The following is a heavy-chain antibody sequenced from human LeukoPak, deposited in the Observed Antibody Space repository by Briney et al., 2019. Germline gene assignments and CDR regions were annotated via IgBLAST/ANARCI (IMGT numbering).Heavy chain of an antibody. CDR1: GFTFSNYE. D-gene: IGHD3-22*01. CDR2: ISSRGSAI. CDR3: ARGYYDSSGYSDAFDI. V-gene: IGHV3-48*03. J-gene: IGHJ3*02. Sequence: PGGSLRLSCAASGFTFSNYEMNWVRQAQGKGLEWVSYISSRGSAIYYADSVKGRFTISRDNAKNSLYLQMNSLRAEDTAVYYCARGYYDSSGYSDAFDIWGQGTMVTVSS.